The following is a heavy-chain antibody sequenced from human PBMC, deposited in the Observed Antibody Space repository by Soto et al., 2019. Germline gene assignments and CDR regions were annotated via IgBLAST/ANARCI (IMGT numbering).Heavy chain of an antibody. V-gene: IGHV3-33*01. J-gene: IGHJ4*02. D-gene: IGHD6-19*01. Sequence: GGSLRLSCAASGFTFSSYGMHWVRQAPGKGLEWVAVIWYDGSNKYYADSVKGRFTISRDNSKNTLYLQMNSLRAEDTAVYYCARGIAVAGTRGYYYFDYWGQGTLVTVSS. CDR3: ARGIAVAGTRGYYYFDY. CDR2: IWYDGSNK. CDR1: GFTFSSYG.